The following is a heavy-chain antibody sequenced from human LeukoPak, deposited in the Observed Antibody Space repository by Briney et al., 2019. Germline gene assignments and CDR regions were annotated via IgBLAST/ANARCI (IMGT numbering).Heavy chain of an antibody. CDR2: IKPDGGVT. V-gene: IGHV3-7*03. CDR1: GFTFNSYW. Sequence: PGGSLRLSCAASGFTFNSYWMSWVRQAPGKGLEWVAHIKPDGGVTHCVDSLKGRFTISRDNAKNSLDLQMNSLRAEDTAVYYCARRYFDYWGQGTLVTVSS. CDR3: ARRYFDY. J-gene: IGHJ4*02.